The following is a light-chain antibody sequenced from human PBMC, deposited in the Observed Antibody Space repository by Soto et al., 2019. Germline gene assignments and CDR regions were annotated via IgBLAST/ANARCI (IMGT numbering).Light chain of an antibody. V-gene: IGLV2-14*01. CDR1: SSDVGGYNY. Sequence: QSALTQPASVSGSPGQSITISCTGTSSDVGGYNYVSWYQQHPGKAPKLMIYDVSNRPSGVSNRFSGSKSGNTASLTISVLQAEDEADYYCSSYTSSSTSYVFGTGTKVTVL. CDR3: SSYTSSSTSYV. CDR2: DVS. J-gene: IGLJ1*01.